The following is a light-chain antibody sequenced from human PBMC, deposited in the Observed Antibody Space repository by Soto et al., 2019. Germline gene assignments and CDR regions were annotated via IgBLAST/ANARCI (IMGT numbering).Light chain of an antibody. J-gene: IGKJ5*01. CDR1: QSISSY. CDR2: AAS. CDR3: QQSYSTLIT. Sequence: DIQMTQSPSSLSASVGDRVTITCRASQSISSYLNWYQQKPGKAPKLLIYAASSLQSGVPSRFSGSGSATDFTLTISSLQPEDFATYYCQQSYSTLITFGQGTRLEIK. V-gene: IGKV1-39*01.